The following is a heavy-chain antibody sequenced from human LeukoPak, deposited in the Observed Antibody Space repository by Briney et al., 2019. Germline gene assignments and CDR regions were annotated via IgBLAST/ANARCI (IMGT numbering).Heavy chain of an antibody. Sequence: SETLSLTCAVYGGSFSAYYWRWIRQPPGKGLEWIGEINHSGSTNYNPSLKSRVTISVDTSKNQFSLKLSSVTAADTAVYYCARRLLSYYYYGMDVWGQGTTVTVSS. V-gene: IGHV4-34*01. CDR2: INHSGST. J-gene: IGHJ6*02. CDR3: ARRLLSYYYYGMDV. CDR1: GGSFSAYY. D-gene: IGHD3-16*02.